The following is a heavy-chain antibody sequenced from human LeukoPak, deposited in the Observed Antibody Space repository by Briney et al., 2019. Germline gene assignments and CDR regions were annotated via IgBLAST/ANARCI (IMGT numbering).Heavy chain of an antibody. CDR2: ISGGGGST. CDR3: AKEDRWLQLVGIDY. Sequence: PGGSLRLSCAVSGITLSNYGMSWVRQAPGKGLEWVSAISGGGGSTYNADSVKGRFTISRDNSKNTLYLQMNSLRAEDTAVYYCAKEDRWLQLVGIDYWGQGTLVTVSS. V-gene: IGHV3-23*01. CDR1: GITLSNYG. D-gene: IGHD5-24*01. J-gene: IGHJ4*02.